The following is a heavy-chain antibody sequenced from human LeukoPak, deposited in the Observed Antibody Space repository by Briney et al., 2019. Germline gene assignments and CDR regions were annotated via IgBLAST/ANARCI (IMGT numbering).Heavy chain of an antibody. CDR2: ISSSSSTI. J-gene: IGHJ3*02. CDR1: GFTFSSYS. D-gene: IGHD3-22*01. Sequence: GGSLRLSCAASGFTFSSYSMNWVRQAPGKGLEWVSYISSSSSTIYYADSVKGRFTISRDNAKNSLYLQMNSLRAEDTAVYYCARRYYYDSSGDAFDIWGQGTMVTVSS. V-gene: IGHV3-48*04. CDR3: ARRYYYDSSGDAFDI.